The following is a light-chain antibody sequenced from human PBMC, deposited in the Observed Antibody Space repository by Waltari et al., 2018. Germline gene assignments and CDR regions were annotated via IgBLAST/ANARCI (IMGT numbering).Light chain of an antibody. V-gene: IGKV3-20*01. CDR3: QQYDSSPRT. CDR1: QSVSRSY. CDR2: GAS. J-gene: IGKJ1*01. Sequence: VLTQSPGPLSLSPGESDTLSCRASQSVSRSYLAWYQQKPGQAPRLLIYGASSRTTGIPDRFSGSGSGTDFTLTISRLEPEDFAVYYCQQYDSSPRTFGQGTKVEIK.